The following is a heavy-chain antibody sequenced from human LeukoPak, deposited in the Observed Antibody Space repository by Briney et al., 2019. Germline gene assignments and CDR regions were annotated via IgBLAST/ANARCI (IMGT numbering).Heavy chain of an antibody. J-gene: IGHJ6*03. D-gene: IGHD3-16*01. Sequence: PGGSLRLSCAASGFTFSSYSMSWVRQAPGKGLELGSYISGSSGTIYYADSVKGRFTISRDNAKNSLYLQMNSLRGEDTAVYYCARRSEFGVLYYMDVWGKGTTVTVSS. CDR1: GFTFSSYS. CDR3: ARRSEFGVLYYMDV. CDR2: ISGSSGTI. V-gene: IGHV3-48*01.